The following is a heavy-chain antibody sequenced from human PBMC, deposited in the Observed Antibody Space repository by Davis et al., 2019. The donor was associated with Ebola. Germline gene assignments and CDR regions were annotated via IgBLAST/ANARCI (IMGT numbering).Heavy chain of an antibody. V-gene: IGHV3-7*01. D-gene: IGHD6-6*01. CDR3: ARRSHY. CDR2: IKQDGSEK. J-gene: IGHJ4*02. Sequence: GESLKISCAASGFTFSSYAMSWVRQAPGKGLEWVANIKQDGSEKYYVDSVKGRFTISRDNAKNSLYLQMNSLRAEDTAVYYCARRSHYWGQGTLVTVSS. CDR1: GFTFSSYA.